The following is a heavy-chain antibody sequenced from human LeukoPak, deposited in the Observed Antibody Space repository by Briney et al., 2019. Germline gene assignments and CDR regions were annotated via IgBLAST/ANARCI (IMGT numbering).Heavy chain of an antibody. D-gene: IGHD3-3*01. V-gene: IGHV1-18*01. CDR2: ISAYNGNT. CDR1: GYTFTSYG. J-gene: IGHJ4*02. CDR3: ARDSGQDYDFWSGYSPRFDY. Sequence: ASVKVSCKDSGYTFTSYGISWVRQAPGQGLEWMGWISAYNGNTNYAQKLQGRVTMTTDTSTSTAYMELRSLRSDDTAVYYCARDSGQDYDFWSGYSPRFDYWGQGTLVTVSS.